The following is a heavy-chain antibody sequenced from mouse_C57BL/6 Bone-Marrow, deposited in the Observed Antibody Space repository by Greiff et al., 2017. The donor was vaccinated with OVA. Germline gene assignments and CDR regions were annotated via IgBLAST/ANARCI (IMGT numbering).Heavy chain of an antibody. D-gene: IGHD2-1*01. Sequence: QVQLQQPGAELVRPGSSVKLTCKASGYTFTSYWMHWVKQRPIQGLEWIGNIDPSDSETHYNQKFKDKATLTVDKSSSTAYMQLSSLTSEDSAVYYCARDGKGNFDVWGTGTTVTVSS. V-gene: IGHV1-52*01. CDR1: GYTFTSYW. CDR2: IDPSDSET. J-gene: IGHJ1*03. CDR3: ARDGKGNFDV.